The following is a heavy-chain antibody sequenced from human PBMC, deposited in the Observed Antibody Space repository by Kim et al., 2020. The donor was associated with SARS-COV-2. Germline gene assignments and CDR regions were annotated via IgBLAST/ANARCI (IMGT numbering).Heavy chain of an antibody. CDR2: ISGSGGST. CDR1: GFTFSSYA. V-gene: IGHV3-23*01. Sequence: GGSLRLSCAASGFTFSSYAMSWVRQAPGKGLEWVSAISGSGGSTYYADSVKGRFTISRDNSKNTLYLQMNSLRAEDTAVYYCAKGSHSSSWYSTYYYYGMDVWGQGTTVTVSS. D-gene: IGHD6-13*01. J-gene: IGHJ6*02. CDR3: AKGSHSSSWYSTYYYYGMDV.